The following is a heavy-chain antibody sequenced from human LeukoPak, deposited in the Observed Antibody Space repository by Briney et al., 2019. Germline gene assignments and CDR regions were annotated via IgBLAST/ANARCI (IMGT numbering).Heavy chain of an antibody. CDR3: ARIHRYCSGGACYVLDN. CDR1: GGSVSGCY. CDR2: VYYSGSA. J-gene: IGHJ4*02. Sequence: LETLSLTCVVSGGSVSGCYWGWIRQPPGRGLEWIGYVYYSGSANYNPSFKSRITISVDTSRNQFSLQLSSVTAADTAVYYCARIHRYCSGGACYVLDNWGQGTLVAVSS. D-gene: IGHD2-15*01. V-gene: IGHV4-59*02.